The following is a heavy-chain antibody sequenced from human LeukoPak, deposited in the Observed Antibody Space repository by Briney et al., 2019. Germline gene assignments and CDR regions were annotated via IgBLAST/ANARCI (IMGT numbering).Heavy chain of an antibody. D-gene: IGHD3-16*01. CDR2: VYYTGST. J-gene: IGHJ4*02. CDR3: ASLDWGKFDF. Sequence: SETLSLTCTVSGGSISSYHWSWVRQPPGKGLEWIGYVYYTGSTKYSPSLKSRLTISLDTSMNQFSLKLSSVTAADTAVYYCASLDWGKFDFGGQGTLVTVSS. V-gene: IGHV4-59*01. CDR1: GGSISSYH.